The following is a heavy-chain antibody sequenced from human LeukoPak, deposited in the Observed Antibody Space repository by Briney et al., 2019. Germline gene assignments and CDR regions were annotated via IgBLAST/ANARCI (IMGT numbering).Heavy chain of an antibody. D-gene: IGHD3-22*01. V-gene: IGHV4-59*01. Sequence: SETLSLTCTVSGGSISSYYWSWIRQPPRKGLEWIGYIYYSGSTNYNPSLKSRVTISVDTSKDQFSLKLSSVTAADTAVYYCARGGYYYDSNWFDPWGQGTLVTVSS. CDR1: GGSISSYY. CDR3: ARGGYYYDSNWFDP. J-gene: IGHJ5*02. CDR2: IYYSGST.